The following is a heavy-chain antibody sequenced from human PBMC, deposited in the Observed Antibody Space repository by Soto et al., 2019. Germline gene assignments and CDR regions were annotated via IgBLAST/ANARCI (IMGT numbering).Heavy chain of an antibody. J-gene: IGHJ6*03. Sequence: GGSLRLSCAASGFTFSSCAMSWVRQAPGKGLEWVSAISGSGGSTYYADSVKGRFTNSRDNSKNTLYLQMNSLRAEDTAVFYCSKYYVGDCTNGVCRADYYYMDVWGKGTTVTVSS. CDR2: ISGSGGST. D-gene: IGHD2-8*01. V-gene: IGHV3-23*01. CDR3: SKYYVGDCTNGVCRADYYYMDV. CDR1: GFTFSSCA.